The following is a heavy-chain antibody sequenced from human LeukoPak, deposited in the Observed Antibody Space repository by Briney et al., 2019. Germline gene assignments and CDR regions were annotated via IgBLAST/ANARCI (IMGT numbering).Heavy chain of an antibody. D-gene: IGHD3-3*01. V-gene: IGHV3-20*04. Sequence: GGSLRLSCAASGFTFDDYGMSWVRQAPGKGLEWVSGINWNGGSTGYAVSVKGRFTISRENAKNSLYLQMNSLRAEDTALYYCARDSERITIFGVVIMRDDAFDIWGQGTMVTVSS. J-gene: IGHJ3*02. CDR3: ARDSERITIFGVVIMRDDAFDI. CDR2: INWNGGST. CDR1: GFTFDDYG.